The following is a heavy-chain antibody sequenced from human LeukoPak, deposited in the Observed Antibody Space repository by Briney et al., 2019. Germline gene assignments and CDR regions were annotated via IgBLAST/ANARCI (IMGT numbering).Heavy chain of an antibody. CDR1: GFTFSSYA. D-gene: IGHD3-22*01. V-gene: IGHV3-23*01. CDR2: MSGSGGST. CDR3: AKVDSSGYYSLYFDY. Sequence: GGSLRLSCAASGFTFSSYAMSWVRQAPGKGLEWVSGMSGSGGSTYYADSVKGRFTISRDNSKNTLYLQMNSLRAEDTAVYYCAKVDSSGYYSLYFDYWGQGTLVTVSS. J-gene: IGHJ4*02.